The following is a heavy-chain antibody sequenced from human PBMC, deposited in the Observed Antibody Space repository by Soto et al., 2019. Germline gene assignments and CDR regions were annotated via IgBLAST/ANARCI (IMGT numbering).Heavy chain of an antibody. D-gene: IGHD2-15*01. CDR3: ARAIGYNTYYGMDV. J-gene: IGHJ6*02. Sequence: ASVKVSCKASGYTFTSYAMHWVRQAPGQRLEWMGWINAGNGNTKYSQKFQGRVTITRDTSASTAYMELSSLRSEDTAVYYCARAIGYNTYYGMDVWGQGTTVTSP. CDR2: INAGNGNT. CDR1: GYTFTSYA. V-gene: IGHV1-3*01.